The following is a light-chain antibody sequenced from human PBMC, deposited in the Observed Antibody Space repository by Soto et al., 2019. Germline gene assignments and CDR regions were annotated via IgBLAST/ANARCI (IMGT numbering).Light chain of an antibody. CDR2: DAS. V-gene: IGKV1-33*01. J-gene: IGKJ2*03. CDR1: QNITNY. CDR3: QHYHNLPHS. Sequence: DIQLTQSPASLSASVGDRVTITCKASQNITNYLDWYQQRPGQAPKLLIYDASNLDTGVPSRFSGSGSGTDFTFTINRLEPEDIAIYYCQHYHNLPHSFGQGTKVDIK.